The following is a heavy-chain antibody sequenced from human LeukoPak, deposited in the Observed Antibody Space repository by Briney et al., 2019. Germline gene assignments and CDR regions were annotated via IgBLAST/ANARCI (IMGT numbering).Heavy chain of an antibody. D-gene: IGHD5-24*01. Sequence: GASVKVSCKASGYTITGYYIHWVRQAPGQGLEWMGWINPNSGGTNYAQKFRGWVTMTRDTSISTAYMELSRLTSDDTAVYYCARGRRDGYNSFDCWGQGTLVAVSS. CDR2: INPNSGGT. CDR3: ARGRRDGYNSFDC. CDR1: GYTITGYY. V-gene: IGHV1-2*04. J-gene: IGHJ4*02.